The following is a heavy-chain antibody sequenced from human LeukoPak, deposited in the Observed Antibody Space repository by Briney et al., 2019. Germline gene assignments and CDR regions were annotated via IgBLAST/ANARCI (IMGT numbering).Heavy chain of an antibody. V-gene: IGHV3-9*01. CDR1: GFTFDDYA. D-gene: IGHD2-2*02. CDR3: AILGPVVVVPAAIGF. CDR2: ISWNRGSI. Sequence: PGRSLRLSCAASGFTFDDYAMHWVRQAPGKGLEWVSGISWNRGSIGYADSVKGRFTISRDNAKNSLYLQMNSLRAEDTALYYCAILGPVVVVPAAIGFWGQGTTVTVSS. J-gene: IGHJ6*02.